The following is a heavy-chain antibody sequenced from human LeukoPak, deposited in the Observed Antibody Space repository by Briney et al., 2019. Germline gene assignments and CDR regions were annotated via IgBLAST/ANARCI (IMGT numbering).Heavy chain of an antibody. D-gene: IGHD3-10*01. V-gene: IGHV3-30-3*01. CDR2: ISYDGSNK. CDR1: GFTFSSYA. CDR3: ATDKTLLWFGGLFRDGQNTNY. J-gene: IGHJ4*02. Sequence: GGSLRLSCAASGFTFSSYAMHWVRQAPGKGLEWVAVISYDGSNKYYADSVKGRFTISRDNSKNTLYLQMNSLRAEDTAVYYCATDKTLLWFGGLFRDGQNTNYWGQGTLVTVSS.